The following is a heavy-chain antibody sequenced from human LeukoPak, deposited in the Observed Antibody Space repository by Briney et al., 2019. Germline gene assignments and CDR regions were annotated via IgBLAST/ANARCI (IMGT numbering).Heavy chain of an antibody. D-gene: IGHD3-10*01. V-gene: IGHV4-34*01. J-gene: IGHJ4*02. CDR1: GGSFSGYY. Sequence: PSETLSLTCAVYGGSFSGYYWTWIRQPPGEGLEWIGEIHYSGRINYNPSLKSRVTISADTSNNHFSLKMNSVTAADTAVYYCARGIREGVLLWFGELPPASLDYWGQGTLVTVSS. CDR2: IHYSGRI. CDR3: ARGIREGVLLWFGELPPASLDY.